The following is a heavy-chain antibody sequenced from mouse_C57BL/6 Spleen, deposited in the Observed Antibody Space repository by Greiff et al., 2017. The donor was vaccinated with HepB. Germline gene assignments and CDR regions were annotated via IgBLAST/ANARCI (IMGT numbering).Heavy chain of an antibody. CDR2: IDPSDSYT. J-gene: IGHJ4*01. CDR3: ARRGGSSPYYAMDY. V-gene: IGHV1-69*01. Sequence: QVQLKQPGAELVMPGASVKLSCKASGYTFTSYWMHWVKQRPGQGLEWIGEIDPSDSYTNYNQKFKGKSTLTVDKSSSTAYMQLSSLTSEDSAVYYCARRGGSSPYYAMDYWGQGTSVTVSS. CDR1: GYTFTSYW. D-gene: IGHD1-1*01.